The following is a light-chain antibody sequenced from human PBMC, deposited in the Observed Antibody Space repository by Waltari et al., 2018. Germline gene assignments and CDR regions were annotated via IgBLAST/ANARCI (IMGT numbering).Light chain of an antibody. Sequence: ELVLTQSPGTLSLSPGERATLSCRASQSVSSTYLAWYQQKPGQAPRLLIYGAFNRATGIPDRVSGSGSGTDFTLTISRLEPEDFAVYYCQHYGSSTYTFGQGTKLEIK. CDR3: QHYGSSTYT. CDR2: GAF. V-gene: IGKV3-20*01. J-gene: IGKJ2*01. CDR1: QSVSSTY.